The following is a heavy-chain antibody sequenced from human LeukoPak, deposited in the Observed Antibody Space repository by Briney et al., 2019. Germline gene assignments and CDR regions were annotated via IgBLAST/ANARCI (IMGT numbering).Heavy chain of an antibody. J-gene: IGHJ4*02. CDR1: GFTFSSYS. V-gene: IGHV3-21*01. Sequence: GGSLRLSCAASGFTFSSYSMNWVRQAPGKGLEWVSSISSSNSYIYYADSVKGRFTISRDNAKNSLYLQMNSLRAEDTAVHYCARIYCSGGSCTGGFDYWGQGTLVTVSS. CDR2: ISSSNSYI. D-gene: IGHD2-15*01. CDR3: ARIYCSGGSCTGGFDY.